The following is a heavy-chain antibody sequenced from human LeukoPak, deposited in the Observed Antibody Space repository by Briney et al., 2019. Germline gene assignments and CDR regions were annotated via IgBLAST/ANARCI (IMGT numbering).Heavy chain of an antibody. CDR2: IYTSGST. J-gene: IGHJ6*02. CDR3: ARLSHRANYYYYGMDV. CDR1: GGPISSYY. Sequence: SETLSLTCTVSGGPISSYYWSWIRQPAGKGLEWIGRIYTSGSTNYNPSLKSRVTMSVDTSKNQFSLKLSSVTAADTAVYYCARLSHRANYYYYGMDVWGQGTTVTVSS. V-gene: IGHV4-4*07.